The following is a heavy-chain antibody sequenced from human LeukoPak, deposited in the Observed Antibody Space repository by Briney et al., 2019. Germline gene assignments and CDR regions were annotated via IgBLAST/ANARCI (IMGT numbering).Heavy chain of an antibody. CDR2: ISYDGSNK. CDR1: GFTFSSYA. Sequence: PGGSLRLSCAASGFTFSSYAMHWVRQAPGKGLEWVAVISYDGSNKYYADSVKGRFTISRDNSKNTLYLQMNSLRAEDTAVYYCASESRPYSSGWYGGRVDYWGQGTLVTVSS. CDR3: ASESRPYSSGWYGGRVDY. J-gene: IGHJ4*02. V-gene: IGHV3-30*01. D-gene: IGHD6-19*01.